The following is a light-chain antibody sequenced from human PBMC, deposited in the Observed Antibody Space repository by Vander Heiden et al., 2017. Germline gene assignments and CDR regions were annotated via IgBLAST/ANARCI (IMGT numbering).Light chain of an antibody. CDR1: QSVSSR. J-gene: IGKJ2*01. CDR2: KAS. V-gene: IGKV1-5*03. CDR3: QEYNSYSLT. Sequence: DIQMTQSPSTLSASVGDRVAITCRASQSVSSRLAWYQQKAGKAPSLLIYKASTLESGIPSRFSGSGSGTEFTLTISSLQPDDFATYYCQEYNSYSLTFGQGTKVEIK.